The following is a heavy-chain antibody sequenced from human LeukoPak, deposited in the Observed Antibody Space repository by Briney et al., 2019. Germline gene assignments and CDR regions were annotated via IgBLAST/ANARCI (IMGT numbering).Heavy chain of an antibody. CDR2: IYHSGGT. Sequence: PSETLSLTCAVSGGSISSSNWWSWVRQPPGKGLEWIGEIYHSGGTNYNPSLKSRVTISVDKSKNQFSLKLSSVTAADTAVYYCARLRGAAGTSYFDYWGQGTLVTVSS. CDR3: ARLRGAAGTSYFDY. V-gene: IGHV4-4*02. J-gene: IGHJ4*02. D-gene: IGHD6-13*01. CDR1: GGSISSSNW.